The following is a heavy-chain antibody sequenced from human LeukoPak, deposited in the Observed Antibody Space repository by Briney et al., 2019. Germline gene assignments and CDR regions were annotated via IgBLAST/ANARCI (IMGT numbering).Heavy chain of an antibody. V-gene: IGHV6-1*01. CDR1: GDSVSSNSAA. CDR3: ARDKYDSSGYLGTLDY. CDR2: TYYRSKWYN. J-gene: IGHJ4*02. D-gene: IGHD3-22*01. Sequence: SQTLSLTCALSGDSVSSNSAAWNWIRQAPSRGLEWLGRTYYRSKWYNDYAVSVKSRITINPDTSKNQFSLQLNSVTPEDTAVYFCARDKYDSSGYLGTLDYWGQGTLVTVSS.